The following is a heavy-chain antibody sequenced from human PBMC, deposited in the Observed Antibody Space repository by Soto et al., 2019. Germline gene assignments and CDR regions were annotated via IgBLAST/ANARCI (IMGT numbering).Heavy chain of an antibody. V-gene: IGHV3-23*01. CDR1: GFPFSSNG. J-gene: IGHJ4*02. CDR2: VSSGGVTT. Sequence: GGSLRLSCVASGFPFSSNGMAWVRQAPGKGLEWLSFVSSGGVTTYYAASVKGRFTVSRDNSKSSVFLQMNNLRAEDTAIYYCAKGLGSRSLEWLFASFDSWGQGTMVTVYS. CDR3: AKGLGSRSLEWLFASFDS. D-gene: IGHD3-3*01.